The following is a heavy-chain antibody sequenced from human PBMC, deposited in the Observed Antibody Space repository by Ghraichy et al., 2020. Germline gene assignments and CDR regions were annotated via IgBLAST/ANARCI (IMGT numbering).Heavy chain of an antibody. CDR3: AMVPYYLDSGNRRLTPYYFYY. J-gene: IGHJ4*02. Sequence: SETLSLTCSVSGGSISSSSYYWGWIRQPPGKGLEWIGSIYYSGYTYYNPSLKSRVTISVDTSKNQFSLKLTSVTTADTAVHYCAMVPYYLDSGNRRLTPYYFYYWGQRSLVTVSS. CDR1: GGSISSSSYY. V-gene: IGHV4-39*01. D-gene: IGHD3-10*01. CDR2: IYYSGYT.